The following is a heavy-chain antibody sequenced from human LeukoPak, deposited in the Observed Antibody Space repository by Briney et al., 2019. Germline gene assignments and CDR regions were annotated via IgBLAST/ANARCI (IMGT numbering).Heavy chain of an antibody. CDR3: AAHTYDSSGYFFPPDAFDI. J-gene: IGHJ3*02. Sequence: PSETLSLTCTVSGGSISSYYWSWIRQPPGKGLEWIGYIYTSGSTNYNPSLKSRVTISVDTSKNQSSLKLSSVTAADTAVYYCAAHTYDSSGYFFPPDAFDIWGQGTMVTVSS. D-gene: IGHD3-22*01. CDR1: GGSISSYY. CDR2: IYTSGST. V-gene: IGHV4-4*09.